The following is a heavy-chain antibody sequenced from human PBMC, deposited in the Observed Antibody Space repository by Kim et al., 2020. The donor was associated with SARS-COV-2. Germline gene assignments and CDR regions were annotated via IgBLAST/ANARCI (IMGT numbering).Heavy chain of an antibody. Sequence: SETLSLTCTVSGGSISSGGYYWSWIRQHPGKGLEWIGDIYYSGTTYYNPSLKSRVTISVDTAKNQFSLKLSSVTAADTAVYYCARASLTMIIVVGAFDIWGQGTMVTVSS. V-gene: IGHV4-31*03. CDR1: GGSISSGGYY. J-gene: IGHJ3*02. CDR3: ARASLTMIIVVGAFDI. CDR2: IYYSGTT. D-gene: IGHD3-22*01.